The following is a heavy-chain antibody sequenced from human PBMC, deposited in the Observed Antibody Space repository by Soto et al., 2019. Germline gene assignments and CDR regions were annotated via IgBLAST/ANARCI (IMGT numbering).Heavy chain of an antibody. J-gene: IGHJ4*02. CDR1: GGSISSSRSY. D-gene: IGHD6-13*01. V-gene: IGHV4-39*07. CDR2: IFYSGST. Sequence: SETLSLTCNVSGGSISSSRSYWAWIRQPPGKGLEWIANIFYSGSTYYNPSLASRVTVSVDTSKNQFSLKLTSVTVEDTAVYYCATSYGNAWYTYWGQGTQVTVSS. CDR3: ATSYGNAWYTY.